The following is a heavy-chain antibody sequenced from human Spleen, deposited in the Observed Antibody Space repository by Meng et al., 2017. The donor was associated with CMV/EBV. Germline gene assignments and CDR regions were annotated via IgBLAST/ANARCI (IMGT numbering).Heavy chain of an antibody. Sequence: SGITVSSNYMSWVRQAPGKGLEWVAVIYTAGYTYYADSVKGRFTISRDNSKNTLYLEMNSLRPEDTAVYYCARELIVSRLLYGMDVWGQGTLVTVSS. V-gene: IGHV3-66*02. CDR2: IYTAGYT. J-gene: IGHJ6*02. CDR1: GITVSSNY. CDR3: ARELIVSRLLYGMDV. D-gene: IGHD1-1*01.